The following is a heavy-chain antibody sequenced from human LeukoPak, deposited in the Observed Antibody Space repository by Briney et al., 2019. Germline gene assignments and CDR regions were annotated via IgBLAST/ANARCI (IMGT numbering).Heavy chain of an antibody. J-gene: IGHJ5*02. CDR1: GYTFTSYW. Sequence: PGESLKISWKASGYTFTSYWIAWVRQMPGKGLEWMGIIYPADSDTRYSPSFEGQVTISADKSITTAYLQWSSLKASDTAKYDCARHAVGDYLGHNWYALGGQGTLVTVSS. CDR2: IYPADSDT. V-gene: IGHV5-51*01. CDR3: ARHAVGDYLGHNWYAL. D-gene: IGHD4-17*01.